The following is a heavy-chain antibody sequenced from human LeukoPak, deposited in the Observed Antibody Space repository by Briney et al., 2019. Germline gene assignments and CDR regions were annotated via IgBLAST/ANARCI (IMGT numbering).Heavy chain of an antibody. J-gene: IGHJ4*02. V-gene: IGHV1-69*04. Sequence: ASVKVSCKASGGTFSSYAISWVRQAPGQGLEWMGRIIPILGIANYAQKFQGRVTITADKSTSTAYMELSSLRSEDTAVYYCARDRGHNSGSCGYVYFDYWGQGTLVTVSS. D-gene: IGHD1-26*01. CDR2: IIPILGIA. CDR3: ARDRGHNSGSCGYVYFDY. CDR1: GGTFSSYA.